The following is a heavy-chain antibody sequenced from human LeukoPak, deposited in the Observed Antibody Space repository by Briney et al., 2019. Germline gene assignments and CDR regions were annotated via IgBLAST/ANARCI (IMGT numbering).Heavy chain of an antibody. CDR3: ARETPDSSGWD. V-gene: IGHV3-30*02. D-gene: IGHD6-19*01. Sequence: GGSLRLSCTVSGFTVSSNSMSWVRQAPGKGLEWVAFIRYDGSNKYYTDSVKGRFTISRDNAKNSLYLQMNSLRAEDTAVYYCARETPDSSGWDWGQGTLVTVSS. J-gene: IGHJ4*02. CDR2: IRYDGSNK. CDR1: GFTVSSNS.